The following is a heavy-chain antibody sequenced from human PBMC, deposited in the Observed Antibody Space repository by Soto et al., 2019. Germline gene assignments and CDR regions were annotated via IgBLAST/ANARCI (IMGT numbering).Heavy chain of an antibody. CDR1: GDSISRGYY. CDR3: ARAAPTAAVDY. V-gene: IGHV4-31*03. D-gene: IGHD1-26*01. Sequence: PSETLSLTCTVSGDSISRGYYWTWLRQHPGKGLQWIGYISYSGSSYYNPSLKSRVSISADTSKNQFSLKLTSVTAAGTAVYYCARAAPTAAVDYWGRGSLVTVSS. CDR2: ISYSGSS. J-gene: IGHJ4*02.